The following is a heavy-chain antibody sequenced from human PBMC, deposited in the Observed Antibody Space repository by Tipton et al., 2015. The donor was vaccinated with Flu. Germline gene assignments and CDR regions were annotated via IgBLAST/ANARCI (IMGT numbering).Heavy chain of an antibody. J-gene: IGHJ5*02. V-gene: IGHV4-38-2*02. Sequence: LRLSCTISGDSISSDYYWGRIRQPPGKGLEWIGNIFRKGSTYRHSSLKSRATISIDKSKNQFSLKVFSVTAADTAVYYCARRDYSNYVSDPKSWFDPWGQGTLVTVSS. CDR1: GDSISSDYY. CDR2: IFRKGST. D-gene: IGHD4-11*01. CDR3: ARRDYSNYVSDPKSWFDP.